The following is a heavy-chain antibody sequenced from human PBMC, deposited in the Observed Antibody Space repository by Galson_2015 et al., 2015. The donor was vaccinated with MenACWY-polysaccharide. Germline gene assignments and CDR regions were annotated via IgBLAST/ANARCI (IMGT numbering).Heavy chain of an antibody. CDR1: GFTFNSYA. D-gene: IGHD2-2*01. J-gene: IGHJ6*02. CDR2: ISGSGGST. V-gene: IGHV3-23*01. Sequence: SLRLSCAASGFTFNSYAMSWVRQAPGKGLEWVSVISGSGGSTYYADSVKGRFTISRDNSKNTLYLQMSSLRAEDTAVYYCAKLGYCSSTSCPKVGSYYYYGMDVWGQGTTVTVSS. CDR3: AKLGYCSSTSCPKVGSYYYYGMDV.